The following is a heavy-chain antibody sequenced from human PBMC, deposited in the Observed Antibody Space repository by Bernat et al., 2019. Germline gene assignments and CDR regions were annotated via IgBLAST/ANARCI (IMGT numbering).Heavy chain of an antibody. J-gene: IGHJ4*02. Sequence: QVQLVESGGGVVQPGRSLRLSCAASGFTFSSYGMHWVRQAPGKGLEWVAVIWYDGSNKYYADSVKGRFTISRDNSKNTLYLQMNSLRAEDTAVYYCARGWACSGGSCYPFDYWGQGTLVTVSS. CDR3: ARGWACSGGSCYPFDY. V-gene: IGHV3-33*01. CDR1: GFTFSSYG. D-gene: IGHD2-15*01. CDR2: IWYDGSNK.